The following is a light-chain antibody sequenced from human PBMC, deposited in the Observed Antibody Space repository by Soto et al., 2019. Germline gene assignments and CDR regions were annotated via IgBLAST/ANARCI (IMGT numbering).Light chain of an antibody. CDR2: LSS. V-gene: IGKV2-28*01. Sequence: DIVMTQSPLSLPVTPGEPASISCRSSQSLLHSNGYNYLDWYLQKPGRSPQLLIYLSSNRAYGVPDRFSGRGSGTDFTLKISRVEAQGVGVYYCMQALQTPYTFGQGTKLEMK. J-gene: IGKJ2*01. CDR3: MQALQTPYT. CDR1: QSLLHSNGYNY.